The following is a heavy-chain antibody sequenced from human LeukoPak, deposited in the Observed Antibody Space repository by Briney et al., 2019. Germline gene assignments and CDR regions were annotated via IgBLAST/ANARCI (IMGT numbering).Heavy chain of an antibody. CDR3: ARVPPPGDGYNHFDY. Sequence: GGSLRLSCAASGFTFRDYHMSWIRQAPGKGLEWVSYISTSGSTIYYADSVKGRFTISRDNAKNSLYLQMNSLRAEDTAVYYCARVPPPGDGYNHFDYWGQGTLVTVSS. V-gene: IGHV3-11*04. CDR1: GFTFRDYH. D-gene: IGHD5-24*01. CDR2: ISTSGSTI. J-gene: IGHJ4*02.